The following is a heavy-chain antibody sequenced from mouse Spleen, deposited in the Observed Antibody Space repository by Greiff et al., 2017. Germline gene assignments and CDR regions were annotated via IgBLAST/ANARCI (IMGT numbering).Heavy chain of an antibody. CDR1: GFNIKDYY. V-gene: IGHV14-1*01. Sequence: DVKLQESGAELVRPGASVKLSCTASGFNIKDYYMHWVKQRPEQGLEWIGRIDPEDGDTEYAPKFQGKATMTADTSSNTAYLQLSSLTSEDTAVYYCTTYYGSSSPFAYWGQGTLVTVSA. CDR3: TTYYGSSSPFAY. D-gene: IGHD1-1*01. CDR2: IDPEDGDT. J-gene: IGHJ3*01.